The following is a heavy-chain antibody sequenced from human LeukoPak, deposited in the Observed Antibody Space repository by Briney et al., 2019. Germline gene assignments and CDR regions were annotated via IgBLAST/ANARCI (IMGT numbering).Heavy chain of an antibody. V-gene: IGHV3-7*03. CDR2: INVDGTAE. Sequence: GGSLRFSCAASGFSFSTIYMSWVRQTPGQGLEWVANINVDGTAEYYVDSVKGRFTISRDNAKNSLYLQMNSLRAEDTAVYYCARDPYRFAFDIWGQGTVVLVSS. CDR3: ARDPYRFAFDI. J-gene: IGHJ3*02. CDR1: GFSFSTIY. D-gene: IGHD1-26*01.